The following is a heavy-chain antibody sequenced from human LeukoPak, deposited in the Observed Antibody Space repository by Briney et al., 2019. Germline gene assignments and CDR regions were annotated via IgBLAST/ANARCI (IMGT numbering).Heavy chain of an antibody. Sequence: SETLSLTCTVSGGSISSYYWSWIRQPAGKGLEWIGRIYTSGSTNYNPSLKSRDTMSVDTSKNQFSLKLSSVTAADTAVYYCARATYYYGSGSYFDYWGQGTLVTVPS. D-gene: IGHD3-10*01. CDR3: ARATYYYGSGSYFDY. J-gene: IGHJ4*02. CDR2: IYTSGST. V-gene: IGHV4-4*07. CDR1: GGSISSYY.